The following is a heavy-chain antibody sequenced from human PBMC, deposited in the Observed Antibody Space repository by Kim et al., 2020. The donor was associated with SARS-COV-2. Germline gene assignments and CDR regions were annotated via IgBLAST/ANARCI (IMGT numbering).Heavy chain of an antibody. Sequence: GGSLRLSCAASGFTVSSNYMSWVRQAPGKGLEWVSVIYSGGSTYYADSVKGRFTLSRDNSKNTLYLQMNSLRAEDTAVYYCAREGLWFGAQFDPWGQGTLVTVSS. J-gene: IGHJ5*02. CDR3: AREGLWFGAQFDP. D-gene: IGHD3-10*01. CDR1: GFTVSSNY. V-gene: IGHV3-53*01. CDR2: IYSGGST.